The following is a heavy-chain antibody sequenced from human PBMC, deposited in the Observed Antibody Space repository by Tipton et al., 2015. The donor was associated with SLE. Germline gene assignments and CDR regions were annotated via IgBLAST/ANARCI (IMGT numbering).Heavy chain of an antibody. J-gene: IGHJ4*02. Sequence: TLSLTCAVYGGPFSGYYWSWIRQPPGKGLEWIGYIYYSGSTNYNPSLKSRVTISVDTSKNQFSLKLSYVTAADTAVYYCAREGVGSGWLFDYWGQGTLVTVSS. D-gene: IGHD6-19*01. CDR1: GGPFSGYY. CDR2: IYYSGST. CDR3: AREGVGSGWLFDY. V-gene: IGHV4-59*01.